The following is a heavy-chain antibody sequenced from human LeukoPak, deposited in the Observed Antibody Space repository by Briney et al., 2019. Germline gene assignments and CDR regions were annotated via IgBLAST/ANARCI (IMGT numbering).Heavy chain of an antibody. V-gene: IGHV3-20*04. J-gene: IGHJ4*02. Sequence: GGSLRLSCAASGFPFDDYGMNWVRQVPGKGLEWVSGINWNGGSTGYADSVKGRFTISRDNAKNSLYLQMNSLRAEDTAFYYCAKGSAQYYFDSWGQGTLVTVSS. CDR2: INWNGGST. CDR1: GFPFDDYG. D-gene: IGHD3-10*01. CDR3: AKGSAQYYFDS.